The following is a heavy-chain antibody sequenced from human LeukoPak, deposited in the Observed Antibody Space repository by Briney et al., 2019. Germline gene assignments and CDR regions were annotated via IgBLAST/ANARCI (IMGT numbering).Heavy chain of an antibody. CDR2: INPNSGDT. J-gene: IGHJ5*02. Sequence: GASVKVSCKASGYTFTDYYMHWVRQAPGQGLKWMGWINPNSGDTNYARKFQGRVTMTRDTSISTAYMELSSLRSDDTALYYCARPTLQTLGAWGQGTLVTVSS. CDR1: GYTFTDYY. D-gene: IGHD3-10*01. CDR3: ARPTLQTLGA. V-gene: IGHV1-2*02.